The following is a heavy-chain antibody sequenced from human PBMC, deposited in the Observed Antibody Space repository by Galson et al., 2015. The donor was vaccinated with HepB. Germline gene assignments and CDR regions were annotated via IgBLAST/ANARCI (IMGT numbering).Heavy chain of an antibody. D-gene: IGHD2-2*02. CDR3: ARQTQYLLLNP. V-gene: IGHV3-7*01. J-gene: IGHJ6*04. CDR2: IKEDESEK. Sequence: SLRLSCAASGFTFSSYWMSWVRQAPGKGLEWVANIKEDESEKYYVDSVKGRFTITRDNAKNSLYLQMNSLRAEDTAVYYCARQTQYLLLNPWGKGTTVTVSS. CDR1: GFTFSSYW.